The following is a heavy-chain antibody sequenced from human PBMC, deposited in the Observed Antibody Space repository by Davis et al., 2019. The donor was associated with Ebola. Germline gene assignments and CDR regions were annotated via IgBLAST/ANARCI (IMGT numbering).Heavy chain of an antibody. Sequence: PGGSLRLSCAASGFTVSGNHMSWVRQAPGKGPEWVSVIYRGGTTYYGDSVKGRFTISRDNSKNMVYLQMNSLRAEDTAIYYCTGTPDYGGHPPGIGFDYWGQGTLVTVSS. V-gene: IGHV3-53*01. J-gene: IGHJ4*02. CDR3: TGTPDYGGHPPGIGFDY. CDR1: GFTVSGNH. CDR2: IYRGGTT. D-gene: IGHD4/OR15-4a*01.